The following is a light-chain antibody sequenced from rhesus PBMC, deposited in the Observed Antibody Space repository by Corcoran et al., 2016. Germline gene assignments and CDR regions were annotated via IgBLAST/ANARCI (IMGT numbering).Light chain of an antibody. Sequence: EIVMTQSPGTLSLSPGERATLSCRASQSVSSYVAWYQQKPEQAPRLLIHGASRRATGIPDRFSGSGSGTDFTLTISSLEPEDFAVYYCQQYNNWPYSFGQGTKVEIK. CDR2: GAS. J-gene: IGKJ2*01. V-gene: IGKV3S9*01. CDR1: QSVSSY. CDR3: QQYNNWPYS.